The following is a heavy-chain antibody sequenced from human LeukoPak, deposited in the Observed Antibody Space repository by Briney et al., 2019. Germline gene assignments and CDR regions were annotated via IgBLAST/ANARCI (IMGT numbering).Heavy chain of an antibody. J-gene: IGHJ5*02. CDR1: GGSISSSSYY. Sequence: SETLSLTCTVSGGSISSSSYYWGWIRQPPGKGLEWIGSIYYSGSTYYNPSLKSRVTISVDTSKNQFSLKLSSVTAADTAVYYCASHHNWNYGSWFDPWGQGTLVTVSS. D-gene: IGHD1-7*01. CDR2: IYYSGST. CDR3: ASHHNWNYGSWFDP. V-gene: IGHV4-39*01.